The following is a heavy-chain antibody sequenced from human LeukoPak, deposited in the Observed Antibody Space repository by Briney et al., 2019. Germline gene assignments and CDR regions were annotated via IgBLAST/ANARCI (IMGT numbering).Heavy chain of an antibody. V-gene: IGHV1-2*02. CDR1: GYTFTGYY. D-gene: IGHD6-19*01. Sequence: ASVKVSCKASGYTFTGYYMDWVRQAPGQGLEWMGWINPNSGGTNYAQKFQGRVTMTRATSISTAYMELSRLRSDDTAVYYCARDSGYSSGWYINRPHWFDYWGQGTLVTVSS. J-gene: IGHJ4*02. CDR3: ARDSGYSSGWYINRPHWFDY. CDR2: INPNSGGT.